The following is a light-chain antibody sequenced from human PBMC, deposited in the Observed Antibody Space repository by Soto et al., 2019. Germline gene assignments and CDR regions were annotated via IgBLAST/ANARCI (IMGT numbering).Light chain of an antibody. CDR2: DSS. CDR1: QSVSRA. CDR3: QQYNSWPPRYT. J-gene: IGKJ2*01. V-gene: IGKV3-15*01. Sequence: DIVLTQSPATLSVSPGESATLSCRASQSVSRALAWYQHVPGQAPRLLIYDSSTRATGVPASFSGSRSGTRFTLTISSLQSEDFAVYYCQQYNSWPPRYTFGQGTKLQI.